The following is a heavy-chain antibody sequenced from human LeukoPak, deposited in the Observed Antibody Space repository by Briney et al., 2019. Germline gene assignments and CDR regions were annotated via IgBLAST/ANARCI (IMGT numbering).Heavy chain of an antibody. CDR1: GGSISSYY. CDR3: ARHWETSSWYVDY. D-gene: IGHD6-13*01. CDR2: IYYSGST. V-gene: IGHV4-59*08. J-gene: IGHJ4*02. Sequence: SETLSLTCTVSGGSISSYYWSWIRQPPGKGLEWIGYIYYSGSTNYNPSLKSRVTISVDTSKNQLSLKLSFVTAADTAVYYCARHWETSSWYVDYWGQGTLVTVSS.